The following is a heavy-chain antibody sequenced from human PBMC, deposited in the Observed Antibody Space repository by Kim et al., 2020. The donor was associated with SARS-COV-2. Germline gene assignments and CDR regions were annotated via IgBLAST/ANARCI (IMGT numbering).Heavy chain of an antibody. D-gene: IGHD2-2*01. CDR2: ISGSGGST. CDR1: GFTFSSYA. Sequence: GGSLRLSCAASGFTFSSYAMSWVRQAPGKGLEWVSAISGSGGSTYYADSVKGRFTISRDNSKNTLYLQMNSLRAEDTAVYYCAKDAPGYCSSTSCYSVYWYFDLWGRGTLVTVSS. CDR3: AKDAPGYCSSTSCYSVYWYFDL. J-gene: IGHJ2*01. V-gene: IGHV3-23*01.